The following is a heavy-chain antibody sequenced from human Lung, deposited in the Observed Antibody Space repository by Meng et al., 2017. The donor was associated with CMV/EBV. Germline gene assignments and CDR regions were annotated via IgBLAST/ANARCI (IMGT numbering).Heavy chain of an antibody. CDR2: INSDGSST. CDR3: ARDDAFDI. Sequence: SCAASGFTFSSYWMHWVRQAPVKGLVWVSRINSDGSSTSYEDSVKGRFTISRDNAKNTLYLQMNSLRAEDTAVYYCARDDAFDIWGQGTMVTVSS. V-gene: IGHV3-74*01. CDR1: GFTFSSYW. J-gene: IGHJ3*02.